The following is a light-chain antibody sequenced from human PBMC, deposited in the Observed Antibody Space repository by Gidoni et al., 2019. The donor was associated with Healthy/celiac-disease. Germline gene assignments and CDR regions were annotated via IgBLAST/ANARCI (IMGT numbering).Light chain of an antibody. CDR3: QQYYSIPLT. Sequence: DIVMTQSPDSLAVSLGERAIFNCKSSQSVLYSSNNKNYLAWYQQRPGQPPKLLIYWASIRESGVPDRFSGSGSGTDFTLTISSLQAEDVAVYYCQQYYSIPLTFGGGTKVEIK. CDR2: WAS. CDR1: QSVLYSSNNKNY. J-gene: IGKJ4*01. V-gene: IGKV4-1*01.